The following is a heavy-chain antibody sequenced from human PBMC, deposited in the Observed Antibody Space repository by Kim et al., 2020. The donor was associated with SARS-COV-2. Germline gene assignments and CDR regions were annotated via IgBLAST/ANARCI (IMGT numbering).Heavy chain of an antibody. V-gene: IGHV3-23*01. CDR1: GFTFSSYA. J-gene: IGHJ4*02. D-gene: IGHD6-6*01. CDR2: ISGSGGST. CDR3: ANTAARGLAARRPLDY. Sequence: GGSLRLSCAASGFTFSSYAMSWVRQAPGKGLEWVSAISGSGGSTYYADSVKGRFTISRDNSKNTLYLQMNSLRAEDTAVYYYANTAARGLAARRPLDYWGQGTLVTVSS.